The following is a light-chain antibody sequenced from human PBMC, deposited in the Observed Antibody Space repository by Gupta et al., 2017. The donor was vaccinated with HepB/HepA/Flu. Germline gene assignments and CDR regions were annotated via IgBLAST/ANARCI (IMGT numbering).Light chain of an antibody. CDR3: YSATDNNLGV. V-gene: IGLV3-27*01. J-gene: IGLJ2*01. Sequence: SYELTQPSSVSLSPGQAARIICSGDVLAKKYARWFQQKPGPAPVLVIYKDSERPPGIPVRFSGSSSGNTVTLTISGAQVEDEADYYCYSATDNNLGVFGGGTKLTVL. CDR1: VLAKKY. CDR2: KDS.